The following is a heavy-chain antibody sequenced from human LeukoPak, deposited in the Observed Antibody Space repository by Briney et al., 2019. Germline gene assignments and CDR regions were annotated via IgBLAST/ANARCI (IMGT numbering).Heavy chain of an antibody. CDR2: ISGDGGST. Sequence: GGSLRLSCAASGFIFNDYATFWVRQAPGKSLEWVSLISGDGGSTFYVDSVKGRFTISRDNSKNSLYLQMDSLRAEDTAFYFCARHLGGSGWYLAAYWGQGTQVTVSS. CDR1: GFIFNDYA. J-gene: IGHJ4*02. CDR3: ARHLGGSGWYLAAY. D-gene: IGHD6-13*01. V-gene: IGHV3-43*02.